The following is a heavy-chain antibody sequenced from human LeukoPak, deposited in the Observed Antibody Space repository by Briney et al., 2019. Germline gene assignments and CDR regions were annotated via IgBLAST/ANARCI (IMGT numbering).Heavy chain of an antibody. J-gene: IGHJ5*02. CDR1: GFTVRSNY. CDR2: IYSGGST. D-gene: IGHD5-18*01. Sequence: GGSLRLSCAASGFTVRSNYMSWVRQAPGKGLEWVSVIYSGGSTYYADSVKGRFTISRDNSKNTLYLQMNSLRAEDTAVYYCARTAMVSSNSPNWFDPWGQGTLVTVSS. V-gene: IGHV3-66*01. CDR3: ARTAMVSSNSPNWFDP.